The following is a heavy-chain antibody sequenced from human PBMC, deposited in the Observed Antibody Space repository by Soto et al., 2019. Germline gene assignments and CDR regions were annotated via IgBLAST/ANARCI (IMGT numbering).Heavy chain of an antibody. J-gene: IGHJ4*02. CDR2: IKQDGSEK. D-gene: IGHD1-20*01. CDR1: GFTFSSYW. Sequence: GGSLRLSCAASGFTFSSYWMSWVRQAPGKGLEWVANIKQDGSEKYYVDSVKGRFTISRDNAKNSLYLQMNSLRAEDTAVYYCARGIRSLPYYFDYWGQGTLVTVSS. V-gene: IGHV3-7*01. CDR3: ARGIRSLPYYFDY.